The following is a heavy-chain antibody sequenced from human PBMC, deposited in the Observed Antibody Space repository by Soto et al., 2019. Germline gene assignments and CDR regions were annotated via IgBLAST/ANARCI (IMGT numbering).Heavy chain of an antibody. CDR2: INHSGST. Sequence: QVQLQQWGAGLLKPSETLSLTCAVYGGSFSGYYWSWIRQPPGKGLEWIGEINHSGSTNYNPSLMSRVTISVDTSKNQFSLKLSSVTAADTAVYYCARGQKYYYDSSGYFHFDPWGQGTLVTVSS. J-gene: IGHJ5*02. D-gene: IGHD3-22*01. CDR3: ARGQKYYYDSSGYFHFDP. CDR1: GGSFSGYY. V-gene: IGHV4-34*01.